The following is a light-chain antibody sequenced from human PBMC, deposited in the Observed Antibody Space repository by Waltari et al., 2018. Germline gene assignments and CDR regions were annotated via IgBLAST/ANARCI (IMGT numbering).Light chain of an antibody. CDR2: DVN. V-gene: IGLV2-14*03. J-gene: IGLJ1*01. CDR3: SSYTTGSTRYV. CDR1: RSALGAYTV. Sequence: SALTQPASVSGSPGPSTTSSCPVTRSALGAYTVVSWYHKHPGKSPTILIYDVNNRPSGVSSRFSGSKSGNTASLTISGLQAEDEADYYCSSYTTGSTRYVFGSGTKVTVL.